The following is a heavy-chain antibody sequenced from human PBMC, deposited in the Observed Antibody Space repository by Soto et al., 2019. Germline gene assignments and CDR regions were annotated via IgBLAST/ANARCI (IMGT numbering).Heavy chain of an antibody. D-gene: IGHD6-13*01. J-gene: IGHJ6*02. Sequence: SLRLSCAASGFTFRSYGMHWVRQAPGKGLEWVAVIWYDGSNKYYADSVKGRFTISRDNSKNTLYLQMNSLRAEDTAVYYCARELPQDSSSWSDYYYYGMDVWGQGTTVTVSS. CDR2: IWYDGSNK. V-gene: IGHV3-33*01. CDR3: ARELPQDSSSWSDYYYYGMDV. CDR1: GFTFRSYG.